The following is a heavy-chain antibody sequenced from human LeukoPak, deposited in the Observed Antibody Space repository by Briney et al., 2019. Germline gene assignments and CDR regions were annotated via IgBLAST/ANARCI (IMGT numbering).Heavy chain of an antibody. Sequence: ASVKVSCKVSGYTLTELSMHWVRQAPGKGLEWMGGFDPEDGETIYAQKLQGRVTMTEDTSTDTAYMELSSLRSEDTAVYYCATDYLSPGDYYNYYYGMDVWGQGTTVTVSS. J-gene: IGHJ6*02. V-gene: IGHV1-24*01. D-gene: IGHD3-16*01. CDR2: FDPEDGET. CDR3: ATDYLSPGDYYNYYYGMDV. CDR1: GYTLTELS.